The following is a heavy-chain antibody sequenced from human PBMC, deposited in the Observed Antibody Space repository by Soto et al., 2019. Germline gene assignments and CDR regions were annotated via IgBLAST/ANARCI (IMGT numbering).Heavy chain of an antibody. Sequence: QVQLQQRGAGLLKSSETLSLTCAVYGESLSGDYWSWIRQPPGKGPEWIGEINHSGITNYNPSLKSRVTISVDISKNDFSLKLSSMTAADTAVYYCAKGGDWLDYWGQGTLVTVSS. CDR2: INHSGIT. CDR1: GESLSGDY. J-gene: IGHJ4*02. CDR3: AKGGDWLDY. V-gene: IGHV4-34*02. D-gene: IGHD2-21*02.